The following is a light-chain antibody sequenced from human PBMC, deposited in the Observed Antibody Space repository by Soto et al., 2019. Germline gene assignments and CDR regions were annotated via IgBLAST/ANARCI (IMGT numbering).Light chain of an antibody. Sequence: DIQMTQSPSTLSASVGDRVTITCRASQSISSRLAWYQQKPGKAPKLLIYDASSLESGGPSRFSGSGSGTEFTRTISSLQPDDFATYYCQQYNSYPWTFGQGTKVEIK. CDR2: DAS. CDR1: QSISSR. J-gene: IGKJ1*01. V-gene: IGKV1-5*01. CDR3: QQYNSYPWT.